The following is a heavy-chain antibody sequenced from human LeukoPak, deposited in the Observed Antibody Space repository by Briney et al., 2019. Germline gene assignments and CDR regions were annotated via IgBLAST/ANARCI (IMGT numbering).Heavy chain of an antibody. CDR3: ARSPDLGVVTFDY. V-gene: IGHV5-51*01. CDR1: GYSFTSYW. J-gene: IGHJ4*02. D-gene: IGHD3-3*01. CDR2: IYPGDSDT. Sequence: GESLKISCKGSGYSFTSYWIGWARQMPGKGLEWMGIIYPGDSDTRYSPSFQGQVTISADKSISTAYLQWSSLKASGTAMYYCARSPDLGVVTFDYWGQGTLVTVSS.